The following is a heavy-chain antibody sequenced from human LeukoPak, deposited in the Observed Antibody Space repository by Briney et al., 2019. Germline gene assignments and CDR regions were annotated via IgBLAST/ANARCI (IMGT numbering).Heavy chain of an antibody. CDR3: ARDLSGSYFDAFDI. Sequence: GGSLRLSCAASGFTFSSYSMNWVRQAPGKGLEWVSPISSSSSYIYYADSVKGRFTISRDNAKNSLYLQMNSPRAEDTAVYYCARDLSGSYFDAFDIWGQGTMVTVSS. V-gene: IGHV3-21*01. J-gene: IGHJ3*02. CDR2: ISSSSSYI. D-gene: IGHD1-26*01. CDR1: GFTFSSYS.